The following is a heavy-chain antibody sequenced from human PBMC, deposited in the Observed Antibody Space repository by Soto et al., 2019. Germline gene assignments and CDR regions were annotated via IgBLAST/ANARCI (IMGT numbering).Heavy chain of an antibody. CDR1: GDSVSSNSAA. CDR2: TYYRSKWKT. J-gene: IGHJ3*02. CDR3: ARGDVIDI. Sequence: SQTLSLTCAISGDSVSSNSAAWNWVRQSPSRGLEWLGRTYYRSKWKTDYAVSVRGRITINPDTSKNQFSLQLNSVTPGDTAVYYCARGDVIDIWGRGKMVPVSS. V-gene: IGHV6-1*01.